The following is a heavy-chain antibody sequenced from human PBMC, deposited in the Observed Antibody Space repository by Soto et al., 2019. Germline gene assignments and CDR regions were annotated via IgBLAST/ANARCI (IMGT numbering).Heavy chain of an antibody. CDR3: ARDQQQLVNWFDP. CDR2: ISAYNGNT. V-gene: IGHV1-18*01. J-gene: IGHJ5*02. Sequence: QVQLVQSGAEVKKPGASVKFSCKASGYTFTSYGISWVRQDPGQGLEWMGWISAYNGNTNYAQRLQGRVTLTTDTSTSTAYMELRSLRSDDTAVDYCARDQQQLVNWFDPWGQGTLVTVSS. D-gene: IGHD6-13*01. CDR1: GYTFTSYG.